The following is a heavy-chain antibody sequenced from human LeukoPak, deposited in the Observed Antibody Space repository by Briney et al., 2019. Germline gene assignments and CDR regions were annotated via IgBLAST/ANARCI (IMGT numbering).Heavy chain of an antibody. CDR3: ARDLLGFFDY. V-gene: IGHV3-21*04. Sequence: GGSLRLSCAASGFTFSSYSMNWVRQAPGKGLEWVSSISSSSSYIYYADSVKGRFTISRDNSKNTLYLQMNSLRAEDTAVYYCARDLLGFFDYWGQGTLVTVS. J-gene: IGHJ4*02. CDR2: ISSSSSYI. CDR1: GFTFSSYS.